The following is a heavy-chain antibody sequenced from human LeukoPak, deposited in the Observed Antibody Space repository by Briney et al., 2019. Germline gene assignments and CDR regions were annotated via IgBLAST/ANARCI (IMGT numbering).Heavy chain of an antibody. D-gene: IGHD3-22*01. CDR2: IYYSGTT. J-gene: IGHJ5*02. CDR3: ARGRYYYDSSGYYCHNWFDP. Sequence: SETLSLTCTVAGGSISSYYWGWIRHPPGKGLEYIGFIYYSGTTKYNPSLKSRATISVDTSKNQFSLDLTSVTAADTAVYYCARGRYYYDSSGYYCHNWFDPWGQGTLVIVSS. V-gene: IGHV4-59*01. CDR1: GGSISSYY.